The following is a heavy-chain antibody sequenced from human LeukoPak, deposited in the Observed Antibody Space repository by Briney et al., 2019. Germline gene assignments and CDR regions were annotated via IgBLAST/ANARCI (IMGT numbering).Heavy chain of an antibody. D-gene: IGHD6-6*01. Sequence: GRSLRLSCAASGFTFSSYAMHWVRQAPGKGLEWVAVISYDGSNKYYADSVKGRFTISRDNSKNTLYLQMNSLRAEDTAVYYCARDEQLSLIDYWGQGTLVTVSS. J-gene: IGHJ4*02. CDR3: ARDEQLSLIDY. CDR2: ISYDGSNK. V-gene: IGHV3-30*04. CDR1: GFTFSSYA.